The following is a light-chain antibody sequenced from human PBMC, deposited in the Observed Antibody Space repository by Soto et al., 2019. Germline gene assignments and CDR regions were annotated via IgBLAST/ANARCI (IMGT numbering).Light chain of an antibody. CDR1: QSISSY. Sequence: DIQMTQSPSSLSASVGDRVTITCRASQSISSYLNWYQQKPGKAPKLRIYAASSLHSGGPSRFGGSGSGTDLTLTISSLQPEEFATYYYQQSYRNPVTFGQGTKVQIK. J-gene: IGKJ1*01. CDR2: AAS. V-gene: IGKV1-39*01. CDR3: QQSYRNPVT.